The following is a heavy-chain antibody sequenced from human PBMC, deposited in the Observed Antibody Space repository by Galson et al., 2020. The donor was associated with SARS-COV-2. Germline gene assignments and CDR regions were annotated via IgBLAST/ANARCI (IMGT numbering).Heavy chain of an antibody. Sequence: GESLRLSCAASGFTFSGYWMHWVRQAPAKGMEWVAIINPDGTHTNYVDSVRGRFTIYRDNAKNSLYLQLTSLRAEDTAVYYCVKDLGWLQLDDWGQGTLVTVSS. D-gene: IGHD5-12*01. J-gene: IGHJ4*02. V-gene: IGHV3-7*01. CDR2: INPDGTHT. CDR1: GFTFSGYW. CDR3: VKDLGWLQLDD.